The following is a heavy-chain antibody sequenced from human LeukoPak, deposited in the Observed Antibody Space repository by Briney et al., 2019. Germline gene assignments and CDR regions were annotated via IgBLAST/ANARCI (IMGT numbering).Heavy chain of an antibody. CDR3: AKGSDSSAWTLFDY. V-gene: IGHV3-23*01. Sequence: GGSLRLSCAASGFTFSTYGMSWVRQTPGKGLGWVSATSGSGTTTYYEDSVKGRFTISRDNSQNTLYLQMNSLRAEDTAVYYCAKGSDSSAWTLFDYWGQGTLVTVSS. CDR1: GFTFSTYG. J-gene: IGHJ4*02. CDR2: TSGSGTTT. D-gene: IGHD6-25*01.